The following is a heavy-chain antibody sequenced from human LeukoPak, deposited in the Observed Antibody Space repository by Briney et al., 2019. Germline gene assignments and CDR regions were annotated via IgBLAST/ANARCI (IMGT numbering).Heavy chain of an antibody. J-gene: IGHJ4*02. Sequence: SQTLSLTCTVSGGSINSGDYYWRWIRQPPGKGLEWIGFIYYSGSTYNNPSLKSRVTISVDTSKNQFSLRLSSVTAADTAMYYCARVVTDWAIHNWGQGTLVTGSS. D-gene: IGHD3-9*01. CDR3: ARVVTDWAIHN. V-gene: IGHV4-30-4*01. CDR2: IYYSGST. CDR1: GGSINSGDYY.